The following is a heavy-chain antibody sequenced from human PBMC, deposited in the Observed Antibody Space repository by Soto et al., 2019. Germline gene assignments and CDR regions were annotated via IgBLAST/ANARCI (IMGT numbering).Heavy chain of an antibody. D-gene: IGHD4-17*01. CDR2: IYYSGST. Sequence: QVQLQESGPGLVKPSATLSLTCTVSGGSISSYYWRWIRQPPGKGLECIGYIYYSGSTNYNPSLKSRVTISVDTSKTQFSLKLSSVTAADTAVYYCARRYGYAFDIWGQGTMVTVSS. CDR1: GGSISSYY. V-gene: IGHV4-59*01. J-gene: IGHJ3*02. CDR3: ARRYGYAFDI.